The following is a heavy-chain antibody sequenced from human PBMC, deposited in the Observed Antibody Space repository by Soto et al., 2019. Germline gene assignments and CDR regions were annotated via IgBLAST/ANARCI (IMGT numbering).Heavy chain of an antibody. CDR3: ARCYSGSSQGFDY. J-gene: IGHJ4*02. V-gene: IGHV1-69*13. CDR1: GGTFSSYA. Sequence: SVKVSCKASGGTFSSYAISWVRQAPGQGLEWMGGIIPIFGTANYAQKFQGRVTITADESTSTAYMELSSLRSEDTAVYYCARCYSGSSQGFDYWGQGTLVTVSS. CDR2: IIPIFGTA. D-gene: IGHD6-6*01.